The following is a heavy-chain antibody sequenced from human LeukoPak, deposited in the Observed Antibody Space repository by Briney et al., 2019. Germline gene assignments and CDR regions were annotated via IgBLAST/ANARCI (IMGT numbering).Heavy chain of an antibody. CDR2: LSSRSRYI. D-gene: IGHD1-26*01. CDR1: GFTFSNYA. Sequence: GGSLRLSCAASGFTFSNYAMTWVRQAPGKGLEWVSSLSSRSRYIYYADSLKGRFTISRDNAKNSLYLQMNSLRADDMALYYCVKGNSGSYSQDWFDPWGQGTLVTVSS. CDR3: VKGNSGSYSQDWFDP. V-gene: IGHV3-21*04. J-gene: IGHJ5*02.